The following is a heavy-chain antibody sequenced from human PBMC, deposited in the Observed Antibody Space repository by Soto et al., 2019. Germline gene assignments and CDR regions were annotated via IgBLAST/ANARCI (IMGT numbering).Heavy chain of an antibody. Sequence: ASVKVSCKASGYTFTGYYMHWVRQAPGQGLEWMGWINPNSGDTNYAQKFQGRVTMTRDTSISTAYMELSRLRSDDTAVYYCAREGTTTVTTFIDYWGQGTLVTVSS. CDR2: INPNSGDT. V-gene: IGHV1-2*02. CDR1: GYTFTGYY. D-gene: IGHD4-17*01. J-gene: IGHJ4*02. CDR3: AREGTTTVTTFIDY.